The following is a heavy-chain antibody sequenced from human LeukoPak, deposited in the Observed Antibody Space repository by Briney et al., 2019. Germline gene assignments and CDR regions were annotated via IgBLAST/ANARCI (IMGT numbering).Heavy chain of an antibody. CDR1: GFSVSSNY. CDR3: ARGTVTIGYFDY. CDR2: IYSGGST. J-gene: IGHJ4*02. V-gene: IGHV3-53*01. Sequence: PGGSLRLPCSAPGFSVSSNYMSWVRPAPGKGLEWVSVIYSGGSTDYADSVKGRFTISRDNSKNTVYLQMNSLRAEDTAIYYCARGTVTIGYFDYWGQGTLVTVSS. D-gene: IGHD4-11*01.